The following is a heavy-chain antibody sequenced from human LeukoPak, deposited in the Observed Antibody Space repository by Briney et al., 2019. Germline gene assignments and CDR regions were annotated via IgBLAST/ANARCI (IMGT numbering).Heavy chain of an antibody. V-gene: IGHV4-4*07. CDR1: GGSNSSYY. Sequence: SETLTLTCTVSGGSNSSYYWSWIRQPAGKGLEWIGRIYTSGSTNYNPSLKSRVTMSVDTSKNQFSLKLSSVTAADTAVYYCARDREIVRGLVTDYWGQGTLVTVSS. J-gene: IGHJ4*02. CDR3: ARDREIVRGLVTDY. D-gene: IGHD3-9*01. CDR2: IYTSGST.